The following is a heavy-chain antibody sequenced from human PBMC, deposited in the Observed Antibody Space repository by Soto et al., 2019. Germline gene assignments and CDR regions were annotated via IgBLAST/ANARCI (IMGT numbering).Heavy chain of an antibody. Sequence: ASVKVSCKASGYAFTSNPIQWVRQAPGQSLEWVGWINVGNGDTRFSQKFQGRVILTRDTSASTVYMELSSLRSEDTAVYYCALLPSPMRTTVTTDNWFDPWGQGTLVTVSS. J-gene: IGHJ5*02. D-gene: IGHD4-4*01. CDR2: INVGNGDT. V-gene: IGHV1-3*01. CDR3: ALLPSPMRTTVTTDNWFDP. CDR1: GYAFTSNP.